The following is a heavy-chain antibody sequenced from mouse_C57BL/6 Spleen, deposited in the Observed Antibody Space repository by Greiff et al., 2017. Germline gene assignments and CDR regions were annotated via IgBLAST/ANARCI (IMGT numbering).Heavy chain of an antibody. CDR1: GYTFTSYW. CDR2: INPSNGGT. V-gene: IGHV1-53*01. Sequence: QVQLQQPGTELVKPGASVKLSCKASGYTFTSYWMHWVKPRPGQGLEWIGNINPSNGGTNYNEKFKSKATLTVDKSSSTAYMQLSSLTSEDSAVYYCARGGWFQYYFDYWGQGTTLTVSS. CDR3: ARGGWFQYYFDY. D-gene: IGHD3-3*01. J-gene: IGHJ2*01.